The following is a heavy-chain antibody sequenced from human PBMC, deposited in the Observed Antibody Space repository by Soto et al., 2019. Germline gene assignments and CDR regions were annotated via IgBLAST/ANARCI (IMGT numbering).Heavy chain of an antibody. D-gene: IGHD6-13*01. V-gene: IGHV4-39*01. CDR1: GGSIRSSTYY. Sequence: QLRLQESGPGLVKPSETLSLTCTVSGGSIRSSTYYWGWIRQPPGKGLEWIGSIYYSGSTHYNPSLHRRVTMSVDTSTNQFSLKLNSVTAADTAVYYCTRHEGGAAADRPLDYWGQGTLVTVSS. CDR2: IYYSGST. J-gene: IGHJ4*02. CDR3: TRHEGGAAADRPLDY.